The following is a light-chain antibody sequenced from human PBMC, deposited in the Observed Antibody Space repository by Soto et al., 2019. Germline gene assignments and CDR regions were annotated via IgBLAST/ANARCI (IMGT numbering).Light chain of an antibody. Sequence: IPMTQSPSSLSASVGDRLTITCRASQSTNIWLAWYQQRPGKAPKLLIYQASSLHNGVPSRFAGSGSGTEFTLTINSLQPDDSATYYCQQYGDFYRTFGQGTKVEIQ. CDR1: QSTNIW. CDR3: QQYGDFYRT. CDR2: QAS. J-gene: IGKJ1*01. V-gene: IGKV1-5*03.